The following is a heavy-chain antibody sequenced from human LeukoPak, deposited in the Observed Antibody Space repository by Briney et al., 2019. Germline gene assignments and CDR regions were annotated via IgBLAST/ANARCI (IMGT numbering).Heavy chain of an antibody. Sequence: EGSLRLSCAASGFTFSTYTMNWVRQAPGKGLEWVSYVSSSGGTIYYADSVKGRFTISRDNAKNSLYLQMNSLRAEDTAVYYYARVGTTNYYFYYMDVWGKGTTVTVSS. CDR3: ARVGTTNYYFYYMDV. J-gene: IGHJ6*03. CDR2: VSSSGGTI. V-gene: IGHV3-48*04. D-gene: IGHD2-2*01. CDR1: GFTFSTYT.